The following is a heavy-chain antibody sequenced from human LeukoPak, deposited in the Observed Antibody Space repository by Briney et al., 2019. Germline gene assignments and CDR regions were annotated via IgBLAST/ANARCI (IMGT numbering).Heavy chain of an antibody. CDR2: IKEDGTMK. J-gene: IGHJ4*02. D-gene: IGHD2-21*01. CDR1: GFIFGHYW. V-gene: IGHV3-7*01. CDR3: ARRRVAKDL. Sequence: QTGGSLRLSCAASGFIFGHYWMSWVRQAPGKGLEWVANIKEDGTMKFYADSVKGRFTISRDNVKKSLLLQMNSLRAEDMAVYYCARRRVAKDLWGQGTLATVSS.